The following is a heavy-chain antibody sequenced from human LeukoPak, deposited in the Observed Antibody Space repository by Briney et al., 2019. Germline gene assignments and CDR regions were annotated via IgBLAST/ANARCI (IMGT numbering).Heavy chain of an antibody. CDR2: INHGGST. Sequence: SETLSLTCAVYGWSFSGYYLSWIRQPPGKGLEWIGEINHGGSTNYNPPLKSRVTISVDTSKNQFSLKLSSVTAADTAVYYCASGRAAAGVSGADYWGQGTLVTVSS. J-gene: IGHJ4*02. CDR1: GWSFSGYY. V-gene: IGHV4-34*01. CDR3: ASGRAAAGVSGADY. D-gene: IGHD6-13*01.